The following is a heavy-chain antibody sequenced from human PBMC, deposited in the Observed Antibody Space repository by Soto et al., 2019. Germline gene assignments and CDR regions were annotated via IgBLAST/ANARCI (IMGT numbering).Heavy chain of an antibody. D-gene: IGHD6-19*01. V-gene: IGHV3-23*01. CDR3: AKDTQIYSSGWYYFDY. CDR1: GFTFSSYA. Sequence: GGSLRLSCAASGFTFSSYAMSWVRQAPGKGLEWVSAISGSGGSTYYADSVKGRFTISRDNSKNTPYLQMNSLRAEDTAVYYCAKDTQIYSSGWYYFDYWGQGTLVTVSS. CDR2: ISGSGGST. J-gene: IGHJ4*02.